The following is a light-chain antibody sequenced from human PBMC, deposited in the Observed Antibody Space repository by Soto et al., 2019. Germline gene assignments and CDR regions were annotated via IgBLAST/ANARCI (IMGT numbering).Light chain of an antibody. CDR3: QQRSNWPYT. J-gene: IGKJ2*01. V-gene: IGKV3-11*01. Sequence: EIVLTQSPATLSLSPGERATLSCRASQSVSTYLAWYQQKPGQAPRLLMYDVSNRATGIPARFSGSGSGTDFTVTISSLEPEDFAVYYCQQRSNWPYTFGQGTKLEIK. CDR2: DVS. CDR1: QSVSTY.